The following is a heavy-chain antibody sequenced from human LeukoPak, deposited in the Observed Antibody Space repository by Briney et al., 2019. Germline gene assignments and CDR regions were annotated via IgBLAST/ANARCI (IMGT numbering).Heavy chain of an antibody. V-gene: IGHV3-11*01. CDR2: ISSSGSPI. D-gene: IGHD3-10*01. Sequence: GGSLRLSCAASGFTFSDYYMSWIRQAPGKGLEWLSYISSSGSPIYYADSVKGRFTISRDNAKNSLYLQMNSLRAEDTAVYYCASWRYGSGQYYFDYWGQGTLVTVSS. CDR1: GFTFSDYY. J-gene: IGHJ4*02. CDR3: ASWRYGSGQYYFDY.